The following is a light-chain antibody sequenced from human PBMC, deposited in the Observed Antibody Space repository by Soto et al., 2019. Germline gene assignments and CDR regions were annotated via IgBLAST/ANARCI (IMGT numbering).Light chain of an antibody. Sequence: IALNKSPLSLPVTPGEPASISCRASQTLLHSNGYDSLDWYLQKPGQSPQLLIYLGSNRASGVPDRFRGSGSRTVFTLGVSRVEAEDVGVDYFMQSLHTPTCGLGTKGRI. CDR3: MQSLHTPT. CDR1: QTLLHSNGYDS. CDR2: LGS. V-gene: IGKV2-28*01. J-gene: IGKJ1*01.